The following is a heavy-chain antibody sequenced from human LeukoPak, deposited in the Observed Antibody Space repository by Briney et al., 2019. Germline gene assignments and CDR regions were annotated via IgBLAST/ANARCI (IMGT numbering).Heavy chain of an antibody. V-gene: IGHV4-59*08. CDR2: IYYSGST. CDR1: GGSISSYY. D-gene: IGHD3-22*01. Sequence: SETLSLTCTVSGGSISSYYWTWVRQPPGKGLEWIGYIYYSGSTYYNPSLKSRVTISVDTSKNQFSLKLSSVAAADTAVYYCARICYYDSSGYYYDKYYFDYWGQGTLVTVSS. J-gene: IGHJ4*02. CDR3: ARICYYDSSGYYYDKYYFDY.